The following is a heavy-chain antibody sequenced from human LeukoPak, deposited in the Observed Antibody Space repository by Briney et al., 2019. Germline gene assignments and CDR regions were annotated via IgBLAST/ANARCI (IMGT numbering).Heavy chain of an antibody. CDR3: ASTYYYGSRRTGNYYYYYGMDV. D-gene: IGHD3-10*01. J-gene: IGHJ6*02. Sequence: SVKVSCKASGGTFSSYAISWVRQAPGQGLEWMGGIIPIFGTANYAQKFQGRVTITADESTSTAYMELSSLRSEDTAVYYCASTYYYGSRRTGNYYYYYGMDVWGQGTTVTVSS. V-gene: IGHV1-69*01. CDR1: GGTFSSYA. CDR2: IIPIFGTA.